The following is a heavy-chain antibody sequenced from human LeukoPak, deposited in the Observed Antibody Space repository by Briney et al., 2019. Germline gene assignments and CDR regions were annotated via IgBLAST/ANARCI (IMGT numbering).Heavy chain of an antibody. CDR2: IIPIFRTP. CDR3: ARVDRYYFYPDG. J-gene: IGHJ6*03. V-gene: IGHV1-69*05. CDR1: GGTSSTYT. Sequence: SVKVSCKASGGTSSTYTITWVRQAPGQGLEWMGGIIPIFRTPNYAQKFQGRVTITTDESTSTAYMELSSLKSEDTAIYYCARVDRYYFYPDGWGKGTTVTVSS.